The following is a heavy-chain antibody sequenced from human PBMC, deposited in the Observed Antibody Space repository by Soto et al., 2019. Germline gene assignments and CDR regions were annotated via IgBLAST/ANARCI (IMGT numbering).Heavy chain of an antibody. Sequence: SVNVSCKSSGFSLTDHYLHWVREAPGQGLEWLGWINANSGGTKYAQKFQGRVAMTRDTSITTVYMELSRLRSDDTAVYFCARGRNYSDGTGYFDLD. J-gene: IGHJ4*01. CDR1: GFSLTDHY. V-gene: IGHV1-2*02. D-gene: IGHD3-22*01. CDR3: ARGRNYSDGTGYFDLD. CDR2: INANSGGT.